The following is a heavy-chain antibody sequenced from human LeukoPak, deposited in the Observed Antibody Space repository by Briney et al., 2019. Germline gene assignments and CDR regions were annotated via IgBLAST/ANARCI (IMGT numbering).Heavy chain of an antibody. CDR3: AKDKSSGWYLNAFDI. V-gene: IGHV3-9*01. CDR2: ISWNSGSI. Sequence: GRSLRLSCAASGFTFDDYAMHWVRQAPGKGLEWVSGISWNSGSIGYADSVKGRFTISRDNAKNSLYLQMNSLRAEDTALYYCAKDKSSGWYLNAFDIWGQGTMVTVSS. D-gene: IGHD6-19*01. J-gene: IGHJ3*02. CDR1: GFTFDDYA.